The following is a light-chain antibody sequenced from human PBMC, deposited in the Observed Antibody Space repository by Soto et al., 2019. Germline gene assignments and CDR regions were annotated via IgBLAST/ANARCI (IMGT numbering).Light chain of an antibody. Sequence: DIQMTQSPSSVSASVGDRVTIXXRASQGISSWLAWYQQKPGKAPKVXIYKASTLKSGVPSRFSGSGSGTEFTLTISSLQPDDFATYYCQHYNSYSEAFGQGTKVDIK. CDR3: QHYNSYSEA. J-gene: IGKJ1*01. CDR1: QGISSW. V-gene: IGKV1-5*03. CDR2: KAS.